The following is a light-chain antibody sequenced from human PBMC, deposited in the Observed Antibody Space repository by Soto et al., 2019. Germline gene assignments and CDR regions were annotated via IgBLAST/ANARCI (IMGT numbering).Light chain of an antibody. CDR1: QIVSTTY. CDR3: QQFGGAPLYT. Sequence: EIVLTQSAGTLSLSPGERATLSCRASQIVSTTYLAWYQQKPGQAPRLLIYGSSSRAPGIPDRFSGSVSGTDFTLTISRLEPDDFAVYYCQQFGGAPLYTFGQGTKMEIK. V-gene: IGKV3-20*01. J-gene: IGKJ2*01. CDR2: GSS.